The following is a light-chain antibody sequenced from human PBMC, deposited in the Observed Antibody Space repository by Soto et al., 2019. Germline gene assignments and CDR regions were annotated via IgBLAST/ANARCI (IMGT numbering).Light chain of an antibody. Sequence: EIVLTQSPGTLSLSPGERATLSCRASQSVSSSYLAWYQQKPGQAPRLLIYGASSRATGTPDRFSGSGSGTDFTLTISSLQSEDSAIYYCHQYDNWPRTFGQGTKVDI. V-gene: IGKV3-20*01. CDR2: GAS. CDR1: QSVSSSY. J-gene: IGKJ1*01. CDR3: HQYDNWPRT.